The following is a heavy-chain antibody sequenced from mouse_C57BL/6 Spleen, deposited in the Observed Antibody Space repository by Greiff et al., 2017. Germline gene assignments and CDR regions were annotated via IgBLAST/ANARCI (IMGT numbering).Heavy chain of an antibody. CDR2: ISDGGSYT. CDR1: GFTFSSYA. D-gene: IGHD2-1*01. CDR3: ARDGGNVFDY. J-gene: IGHJ2*01. Sequence: EVQVVESGGGLVKPGGSLKLSCAASGFTFSSYAMSWVRQTPEKRLEWVATISDGGSYTYYPDNVKGRFTISRDNAKNNLYLQMSHLKSEDTAMYYCARDGGNVFDYWDQGTTLTVSS. V-gene: IGHV5-4*01.